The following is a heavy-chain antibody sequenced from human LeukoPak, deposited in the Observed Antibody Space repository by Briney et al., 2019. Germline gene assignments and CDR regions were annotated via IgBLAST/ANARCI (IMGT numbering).Heavy chain of an antibody. CDR1: GYTFTSYY. J-gene: IGHJ1*01. V-gene: IGHV1-46*01. Sequence: GASVKVSCKASGYTFTSYYMHWVRQAPGQGLEWMGIINPSGGSTSYAQKFQGRVTMTRDMSTSTVYMELSSLRSEDTAVYYCARDCSVVTATPEYFQHWGQGTLVTVSS. CDR2: INPSGGST. CDR3: ARDCSVVTATPEYFQH. D-gene: IGHD2-21*02.